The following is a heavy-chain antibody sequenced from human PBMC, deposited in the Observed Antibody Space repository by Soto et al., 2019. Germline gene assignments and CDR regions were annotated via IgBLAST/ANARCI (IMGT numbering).Heavy chain of an antibody. V-gene: IGHV1-18*01. J-gene: IGHJ5*02. CDR2: ISAYNGNT. CDR1: GYTFTSYG. Sequence: ALVKVSCKASGYTFTSYGISWVRQAPGQGLERMGWISAYNGNTNYAQKLQGRVTMTTDTSTSTAYMELRSLRSDDTAVYYCARYSYDSRGSGNWFDPRGQGTLVTVSS. D-gene: IGHD3-22*01. CDR3: ARYSYDSRGSGNWFDP.